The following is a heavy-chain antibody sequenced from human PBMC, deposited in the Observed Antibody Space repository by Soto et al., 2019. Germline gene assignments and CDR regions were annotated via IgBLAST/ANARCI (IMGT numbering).Heavy chain of an antibody. V-gene: IGHV4-59*01. D-gene: IGHD2-15*01. CDR1: VGSISSYY. CDR3: ARTYCSGDMCIRQRETQGGFDP. CDR2: IYYNGTT. Sequence: QAQLRESGPGVVKPSETLSLICSVSVGSISSYYWSWIRQTPGKGLEWIGYIYYNGTTHYNPSLRGRVTMSVDRSNSQFSLKLRSVTAADTAVYYCARTYCSGDMCIRQRETQGGFDPWGQGMLVTVSS. J-gene: IGHJ5*02.